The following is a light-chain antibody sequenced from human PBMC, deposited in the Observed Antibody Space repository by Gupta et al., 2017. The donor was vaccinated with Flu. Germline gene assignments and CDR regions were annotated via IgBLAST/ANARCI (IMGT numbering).Light chain of an antibody. CDR3: QQYGSTPRT. J-gene: IGKJ1*01. V-gene: IGKV3-20*01. CDR2: GAS. Sequence: EIVLTQSPGTLSLSPGERATLSCRATQSVSSSYLAWYQLKPGQAPRLLIYGASSRATGIPDRFSGSGSGSDFTLTINRLEPEDYAVYYCQQYGSTPRTFGQGTKVEIK. CDR1: QSVSSSY.